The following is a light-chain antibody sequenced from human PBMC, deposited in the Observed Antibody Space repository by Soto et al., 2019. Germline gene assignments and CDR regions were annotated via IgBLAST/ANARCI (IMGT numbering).Light chain of an antibody. CDR3: QTWGTGIVV. CDR2: LNSGGSH. Sequence: QPVLTQSPSASASLGASVKLTCTLSSLRSRYAIAWHQQQPEKGPRYLMKLNSGGSHNKGDGIPDRFSGSSSGAERYLTISSLQSEDEADYYCQTWGTGIVVFGGGTKLTVL. CDR1: SLRSRYA. J-gene: IGLJ2*01. V-gene: IGLV4-69*01.